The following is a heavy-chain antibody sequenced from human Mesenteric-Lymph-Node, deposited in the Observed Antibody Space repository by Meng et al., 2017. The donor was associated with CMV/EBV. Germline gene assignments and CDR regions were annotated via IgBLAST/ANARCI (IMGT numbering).Heavy chain of an antibody. CDR3: ARDLLDSTNWNYYYYYGMDV. CDR1: GYAFSSYG. CDR2: ISAYNGNT. V-gene: IGHV1-18*01. Sequence: ASVKVSCKASGYAFSSYGFTWVRQAPGQGLEWMGWISAYNGNTNYAQKLQGRVTMTTDTSTSTAYMELRSLRSDDTAVYYCARDLLDSTNWNYYYYYGMDVWGQGTTVTVSS. D-gene: IGHD6-13*01. J-gene: IGHJ6*02.